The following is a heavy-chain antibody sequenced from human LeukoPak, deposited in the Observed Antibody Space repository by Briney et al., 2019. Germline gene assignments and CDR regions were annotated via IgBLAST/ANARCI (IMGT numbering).Heavy chain of an antibody. Sequence: SQTLSLTCTVSGGSISSGDYYWSWIRQPPGKGLEWIGYIYYSGSTYYNPSLKSRVTISVDTSKNQFSLKLSSVTAADTAVYYCAREAMNYYDSSGYYEGYFDYWGQGTLVTVSS. CDR2: IYYSGST. CDR1: GGSISSGDYY. CDR3: AREAMNYYDSSGYYEGYFDY. V-gene: IGHV4-30-4*01. J-gene: IGHJ4*02. D-gene: IGHD3-22*01.